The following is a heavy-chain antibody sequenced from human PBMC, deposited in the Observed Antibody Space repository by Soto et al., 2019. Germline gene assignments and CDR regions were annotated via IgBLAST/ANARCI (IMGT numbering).Heavy chain of an antibody. CDR1: GFTLSSHW. CDR3: VREVVSPIAIECSLLDT. J-gene: IGHJ3*02. Sequence: EAQLVESGGDLVQPGGSLRLSCEASGFTLSSHWMHWVRRAPGKGLMWVSRINRDGSTTDYADSVKGRFTISRDNVRNSLYLQMNSLRAEDTAVYYCVREVVSPIAIECSLLDTWGHGTMVTVSS. V-gene: IGHV3-74*01. CDR2: INRDGSTT. D-gene: IGHD2-21*01.